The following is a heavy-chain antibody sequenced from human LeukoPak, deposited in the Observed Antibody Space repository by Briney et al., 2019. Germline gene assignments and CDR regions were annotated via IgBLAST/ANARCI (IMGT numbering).Heavy chain of an antibody. Sequence: SETLSLACAVSGYSISSGYYWGWIRQPPGKGLEWIGSIYHSGSTYYNPSLKSRVTISVDTSKNQSSLKLSSVTAADTAVYYWARGDSSGYCDYWGQGTLVTVSS. CDR3: ARGDSSGYCDY. CDR1: GYSISSGYY. J-gene: IGHJ4*02. CDR2: IYHSGST. D-gene: IGHD3-22*01. V-gene: IGHV4-38-2*01.